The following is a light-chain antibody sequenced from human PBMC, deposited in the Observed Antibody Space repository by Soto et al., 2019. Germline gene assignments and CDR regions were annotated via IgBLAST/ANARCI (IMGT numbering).Light chain of an antibody. J-gene: IGKJ2*01. CDR1: QSVLSSSNNKNY. CDR3: QQCYSTPYT. CDR2: WAS. V-gene: IGKV4-1*01. Sequence: DIVMTQSPDSLAVSLGERATINCKSSQSVLSSSNNKNYLAWYQKKPGQPPKLLIYWASMGESGVPDRFSGSGSGTEFTLTIGSLQSEDVAVYYCQQCYSTPYTFGQGTKLAIK.